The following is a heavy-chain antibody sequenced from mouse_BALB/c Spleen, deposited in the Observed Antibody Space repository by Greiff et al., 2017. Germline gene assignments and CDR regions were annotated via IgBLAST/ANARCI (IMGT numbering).Heavy chain of an antibody. CDR3: ARGIPITTASYFDY. D-gene: IGHD1-2*01. Sequence: QVQLQQSGAELVRPGTSVKISCKASGYTFTNYWLGWVKQRPGHGLEWIGDIYPGGGYTNYNEKFKGKATLTADTSSSTAYMQLSSLTSEDSAVYFCARGIPITTASYFDYWGQGTTLTVSS. J-gene: IGHJ2*01. V-gene: IGHV1-63*02. CDR2: IYPGGGYT. CDR1: GYTFTNYW.